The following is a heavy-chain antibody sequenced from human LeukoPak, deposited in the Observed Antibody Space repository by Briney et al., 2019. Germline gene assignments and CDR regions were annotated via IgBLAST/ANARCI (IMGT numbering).Heavy chain of an antibody. Sequence: GGSLRLSCAASGFTFSSSEMSWVRQAPGKGLEWVSCISSGDTTKFYADSVKGRFTISRDNAKNSLYLQMNSLRAEDTAVYYCARDGLIVATTWGQGTLVTVSS. CDR3: ARDGLIVATT. D-gene: IGHD5-12*01. CDR2: ISSGDTTK. CDR1: GFTFSSSE. J-gene: IGHJ5*02. V-gene: IGHV3-48*03.